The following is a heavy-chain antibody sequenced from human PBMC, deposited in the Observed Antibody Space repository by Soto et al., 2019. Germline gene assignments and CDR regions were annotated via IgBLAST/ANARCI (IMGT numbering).Heavy chain of an antibody. CDR3: ATQKADSYRRAFDI. CDR2: IFYSGST. V-gene: IGHV4-39*01. Sequence: SETLSLTCTVSGGSISSRSYYWGCIRQPPGKGLEWIGVIFYSGSTFYNPSLKSRVTISVDTSKNHFSLTLSSVTAADTAMYYCATQKADSYRRAFDIWGQGTMVTVS. D-gene: IGHD3-16*02. J-gene: IGHJ3*02. CDR1: GGSISSRSYY.